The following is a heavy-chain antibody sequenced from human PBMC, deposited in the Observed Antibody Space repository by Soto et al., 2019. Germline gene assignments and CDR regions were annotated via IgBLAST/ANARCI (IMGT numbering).Heavy chain of an antibody. CDR1: GGTFSSCA. V-gene: IGHV1-69*13. CDR3: ARSPEGYCSSTSCYGAYYYGMDV. CDR2: IIPIFGTA. D-gene: IGHD2-2*01. Sequence: EASVKVSCKASGGTFSSCAISWVRQAPGQGLEWMGGIIPIFGTANYAQKFQGRVTITADESTSTAYMELSSLRSEDTAVYYCARSPEGYCSSTSCYGAYYYGMDVWGQGTTVTVS. J-gene: IGHJ6*02.